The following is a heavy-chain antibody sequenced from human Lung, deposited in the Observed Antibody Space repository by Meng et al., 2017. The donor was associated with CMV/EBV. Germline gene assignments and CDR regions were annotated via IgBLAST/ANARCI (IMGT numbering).Heavy chain of an antibody. CDR3: ARDVMGWFDP. CDR2: INSGGTTT. V-gene: IGHV3-74*01. Sequence: QLVDSGGGLVQPGEPLRLSCVASGFSFGSYWMHWVRQSPGEGLVWVARINSGGTTTTYADSVKGRFTISRDNAKNTLYLQMNSLRGEDTAVYYCARDVMGWFDPWGQGALVTVSS. D-gene: IGHD2-8*01. J-gene: IGHJ5*02. CDR1: GFSFGSYW.